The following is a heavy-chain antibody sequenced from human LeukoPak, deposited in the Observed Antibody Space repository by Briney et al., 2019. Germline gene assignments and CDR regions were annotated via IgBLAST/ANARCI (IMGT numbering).Heavy chain of an antibody. J-gene: IGHJ1*01. Sequence: VASVKVSCKASGYTFTNNYMHWVRQAPGQGLEWMGIINPSGDNTWYAQKFQGRVTMTTDTSTSTAYMELRSLRSDDTAVYYCATGPVVPAAITPRFQHWGQGTLVTVSS. CDR1: GYTFTNNY. CDR3: ATGPVVPAAITPRFQH. D-gene: IGHD2-2*01. V-gene: IGHV1-46*01. CDR2: INPSGDNT.